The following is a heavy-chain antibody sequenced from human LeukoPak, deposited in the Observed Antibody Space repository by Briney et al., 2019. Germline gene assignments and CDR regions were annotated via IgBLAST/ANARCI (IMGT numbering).Heavy chain of an antibody. D-gene: IGHD2-8*02. CDR3: AGHHPRNTVDF. CDR2: IYHSGST. Sequence: SETLSLTCTVSGGSINSYYWNWIRQPPGKGLEWIGYIYHSGSTNYNPSLKSRVTISLDTSKNQFSPKLSSVTAADTAVYYCAGHHPRNTVDFWGQGTLVTVSS. CDR1: GGSINSYY. V-gene: IGHV4-59*08. J-gene: IGHJ4*02.